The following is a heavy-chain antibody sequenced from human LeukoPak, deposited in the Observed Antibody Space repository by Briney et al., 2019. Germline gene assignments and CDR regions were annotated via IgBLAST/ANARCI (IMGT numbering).Heavy chain of an antibody. D-gene: IGHD6-19*01. J-gene: IGHJ3*02. CDR1: GFTFSSYW. CDR3: TTDVSGWHDAFDI. V-gene: IGHV3-74*01. CDR2: INGDGSST. Sequence: GGSLRLSCAASGFTFSSYWMHWVRQAPGKGLVWVSRINGDGSSTSYADSVKGRFTISRDNAKNTLYLQMNSLRAEDTAVYYCTTDVSGWHDAFDIWGQGTMVTVSS.